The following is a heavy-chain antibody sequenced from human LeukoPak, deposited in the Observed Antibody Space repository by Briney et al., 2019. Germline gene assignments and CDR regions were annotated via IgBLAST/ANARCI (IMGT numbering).Heavy chain of an antibody. Sequence: PSETLSLTCTVSGGSISSSSYYWGWIRQPPGKGLEWIGSIYYSGRTYSNPSLKSRVTISVDTSKNQFSLKLSSVTAADTAVYYCARRSLRSGEDYWGQGTLVTV. D-gene: IGHD3-10*01. CDR3: ARRSLRSGEDY. CDR1: GGSISSSSYY. V-gene: IGHV4-39*07. CDR2: IYYSGRT. J-gene: IGHJ4*02.